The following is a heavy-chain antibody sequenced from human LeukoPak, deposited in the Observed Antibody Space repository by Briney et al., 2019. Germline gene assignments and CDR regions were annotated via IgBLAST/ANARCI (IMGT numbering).Heavy chain of an antibody. CDR3: ARVGYSYGHWYFDL. J-gene: IGHJ2*01. V-gene: IGHV3-53*01. CDR2: IYSGGST. CDR1: GFTVGRNY. Sequence: HAGGSLRLSCVASGFTVGRNYMSWVRQAPGKGLEWVSVIYSGGSTYYADSVKGRFTISRDSSKNTLYLQMDSLRAGDTAVYYCARVGYSYGHWYFDLWGRGTLVTVSS. D-gene: IGHD5-18*01.